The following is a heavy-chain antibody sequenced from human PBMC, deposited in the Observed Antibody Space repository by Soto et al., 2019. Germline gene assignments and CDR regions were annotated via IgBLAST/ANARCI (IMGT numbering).Heavy chain of an antibody. Sequence: SSETLSLTCTVSGGSISSYYWSWIRQPPGKGLEWIGYIYYSGSTNYNPSLKSRVTISVDTSKNQFSLKLSSVTAADTAVYYCARDSYYYDSSGYYYPWFDPWGQGTLVTVSS. CDR3: ARDSYYYDSSGYYYPWFDP. CDR1: GGSISSYY. CDR2: IYYSGST. D-gene: IGHD3-22*01. V-gene: IGHV4-59*01. J-gene: IGHJ5*02.